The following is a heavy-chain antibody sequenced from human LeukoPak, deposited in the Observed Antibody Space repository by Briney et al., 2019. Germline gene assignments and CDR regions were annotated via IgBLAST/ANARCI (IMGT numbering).Heavy chain of an antibody. D-gene: IGHD3-9*01. CDR2: IDSDGSST. V-gene: IGHV3-74*01. Sequence: GRSLRLSCAASGFTFNTYWMHWVRQAPGKGLVWVSRIDSDGSSTSYADSVRGRFTISRDNAKNTLYLQMNSLRAEDTAVYYCTRDYDILWGQGTLVTVSS. J-gene: IGHJ4*02. CDR1: GFTFNTYW. CDR3: TRDYDIL.